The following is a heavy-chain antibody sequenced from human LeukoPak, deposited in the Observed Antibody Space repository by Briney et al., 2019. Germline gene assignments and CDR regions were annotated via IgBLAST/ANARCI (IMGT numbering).Heavy chain of an antibody. CDR3: ARDRDYSSYYMDV. CDR1: GFTFSSYG. V-gene: IGHV3-30*02. Sequence: GGSLRLSCAASGFTFSSYGMHWVRQAPGKGLEWVAFIRYDGSNKYYADSVKGRFTISRDNSKNTLYLQMNSLRAEDTALYYCARDRDYSSYYMDVWGKGTTVTVSS. D-gene: IGHD4-11*01. CDR2: IRYDGSNK. J-gene: IGHJ6*03.